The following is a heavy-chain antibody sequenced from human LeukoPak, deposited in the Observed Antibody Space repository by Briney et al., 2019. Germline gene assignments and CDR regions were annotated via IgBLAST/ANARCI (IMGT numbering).Heavy chain of an antibody. CDR3: ARENDYDSPDDAFDI. CDR2: IYYSGST. J-gene: IGHJ3*02. CDR1: GGSISSSSYY. V-gene: IGHV4-39*07. D-gene: IGHD3-22*01. Sequence: SETLSLTCTVSGGSISSSSYYWGWIRQPPGKGLEWIGSIYYSGSTYYNPSLKSRVTISVDTSKNQFSLKLSSVTAADTAVYYCARENDYDSPDDAFDIWGQGTMVTVSS.